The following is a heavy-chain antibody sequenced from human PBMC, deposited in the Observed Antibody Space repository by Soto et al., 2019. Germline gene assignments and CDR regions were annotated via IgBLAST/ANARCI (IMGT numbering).Heavy chain of an antibody. CDR3: ARGQHPHSPVVGVPAAIRDYYYYGLVV. CDR1: GGTFSSYA. D-gene: IGHD2-2*02. J-gene: IGHJ6*02. Sequence: QVQLVQSGAGVKKPGSSVKVSCKASGGTFSSYAISWVRQAPGQGPEWMGAVIPIFGTANYAQKIQGRVTITADESTSTAYMGLSSVRSEHTAVYYCARGQHPHSPVVGVPAAIRDYYYYGLVVWGQGPTVTVSS. V-gene: IGHV1-69*01. CDR2: VIPIFGTA.